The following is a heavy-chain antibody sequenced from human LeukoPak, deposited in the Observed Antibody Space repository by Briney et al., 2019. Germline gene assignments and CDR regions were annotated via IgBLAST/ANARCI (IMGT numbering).Heavy chain of an antibody. D-gene: IGHD1-26*01. J-gene: IGHJ4*02. CDR2: IYYSGST. CDR1: GGSISSSSYY. V-gene: IGHV4-39*07. CDR3: AREGDAPGSYLN. Sequence: PSETLSLTCTVSGGSISSSSYYWGWIRQPPGKGLEWIGSIYYSGSTYYNPSLKSRVTISVDTSKNQFSLKLSSVTAADTAVYYCAREGDAPGSYLNWSQGTLVTVSS.